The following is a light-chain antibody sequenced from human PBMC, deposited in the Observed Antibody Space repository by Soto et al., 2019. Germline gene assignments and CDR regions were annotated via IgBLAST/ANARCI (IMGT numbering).Light chain of an antibody. Sequence: QSALTQPPSASGTPGQTVTISCSGNNSNIGSNFVFWYQQFPGTAPKLLIHSDDQRPSGVPDRFSGSKSGASASLAISGLRAEDEAEYHCAAWDDILFAAFGGGTKLTVL. J-gene: IGLJ3*02. V-gene: IGLV1-47*02. CDR2: SDD. CDR1: NSNIGSNF. CDR3: AAWDDILFAA.